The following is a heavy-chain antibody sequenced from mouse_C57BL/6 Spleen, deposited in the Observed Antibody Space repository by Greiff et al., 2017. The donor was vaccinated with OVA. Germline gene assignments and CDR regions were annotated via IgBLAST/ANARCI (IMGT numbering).Heavy chain of an antibody. D-gene: IGHD2-4*01. CDR1: GFTFSDYY. Sequence: EVQVVESEGGLVQPGSSMKLSCTASGFTFSDYYMAWVRQVPEKGLEWVANINYDGSSTYYLDSLKSRFIISRDNAKNILYLQMSSLKSEDTATYYCARERVDYSYAMDYWGQGTSVTVSS. CDR2: INYDGSST. J-gene: IGHJ4*01. V-gene: IGHV5-16*01. CDR3: ARERVDYSYAMDY.